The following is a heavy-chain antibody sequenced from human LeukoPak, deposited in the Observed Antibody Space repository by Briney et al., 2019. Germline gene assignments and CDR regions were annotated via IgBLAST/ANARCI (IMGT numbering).Heavy chain of an antibody. Sequence: GGSLRLSCAASGFTFSSYGMSWVRRAPGKGLEWVSAISGSGGSTYYADSVKGRFTISRDNSKNTLYLQMNSLRAEDTAVYYCQVVPAAIYVYWGQGTLVTVSS. CDR3: QVVPAAIYVY. D-gene: IGHD2-2*01. V-gene: IGHV3-23*01. J-gene: IGHJ4*02. CDR1: GFTFSSYG. CDR2: ISGSGGST.